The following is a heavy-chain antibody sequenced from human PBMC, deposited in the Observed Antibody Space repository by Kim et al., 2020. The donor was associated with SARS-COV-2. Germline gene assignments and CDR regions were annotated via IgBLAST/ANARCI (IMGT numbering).Heavy chain of an antibody. Sequence: PSFQGQVTITADKSNSTAYLQWSSLKASDTAMYYCARLSPTTNYYYGMDVWGQGTTVTVSS. V-gene: IGHV5-51*01. D-gene: IGHD4-17*01. J-gene: IGHJ6*02. CDR3: ARLSPTTNYYYGMDV.